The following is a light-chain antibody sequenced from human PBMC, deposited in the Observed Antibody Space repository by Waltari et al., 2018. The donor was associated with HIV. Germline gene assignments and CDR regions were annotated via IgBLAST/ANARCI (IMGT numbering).Light chain of an antibody. V-gene: IGLV7-46*01. J-gene: IGLJ2*01. Sequence: VVTQEPSLTVSPGDTVTLSCDSFSGVVASSHFPYWFQLNPGQPPRTRIYYSEKRHPLTSGRFSGSLAGGRAILTLSGALPEDEAEYFCLLSYGGVRVFGGGTNLTV. CDR1: SGVVASSHF. CDR2: YSE. CDR3: LLSYGGVRV.